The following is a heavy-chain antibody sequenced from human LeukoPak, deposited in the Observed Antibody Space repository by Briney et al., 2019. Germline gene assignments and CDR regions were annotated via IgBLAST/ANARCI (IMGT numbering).Heavy chain of an antibody. Sequence: SETLSLTCTVSGGSINNYYWSWIRQPPGKGLEWIGYMSDSGSNNYNPSLKSRVTISVDTSKNQFSLKLSSVTAADTAVYYCARDSPIRSGYGFLWGQGTLVTVSS. D-gene: IGHD5-12*01. J-gene: IGHJ4*02. V-gene: IGHV4-59*01. CDR2: MSDSGSN. CDR3: ARDSPIRSGYGFL. CDR1: GGSINNYY.